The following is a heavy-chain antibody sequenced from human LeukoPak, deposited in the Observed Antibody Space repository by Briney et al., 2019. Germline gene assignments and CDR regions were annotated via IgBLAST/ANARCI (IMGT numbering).Heavy chain of an antibody. V-gene: IGHV4-61*01. Sequence: SETLSLTCTVSGGSVSSGSYFWSWIRQPPGKRLEWIGYIYYSGSTNYNPSLKSRVTISVDTSKNQFSLKLSSVTAADTAVYYCARDRRAGTYYYYGMDVWGQGTTVTVSS. CDR3: ARDRRAGTYYYYGMDV. D-gene: IGHD1-1*01. CDR1: GGSVSSGSYF. CDR2: IYYSGST. J-gene: IGHJ6*02.